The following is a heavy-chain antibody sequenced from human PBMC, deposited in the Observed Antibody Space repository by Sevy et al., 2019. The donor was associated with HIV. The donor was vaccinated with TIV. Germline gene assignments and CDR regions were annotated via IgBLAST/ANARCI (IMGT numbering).Heavy chain of an antibody. Sequence: ASVKVACKVSGYTLTELSMHWVRQAPGKGLEWMGGFNPENDETSYAPKFQGRVTMTEDTSTDTAYMQLSSLRSEDTVVYYCATLLGAIRSPGLDYWGQGTLVTVSS. J-gene: IGHJ4*02. V-gene: IGHV1-24*01. CDR1: GYTLTELS. CDR2: FNPENDET. D-gene: IGHD2-21*01. CDR3: ATLLGAIRSPGLDY.